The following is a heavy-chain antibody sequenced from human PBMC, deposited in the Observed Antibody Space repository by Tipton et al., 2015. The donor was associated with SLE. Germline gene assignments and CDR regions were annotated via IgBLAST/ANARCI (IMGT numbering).Heavy chain of an antibody. D-gene: IGHD3-16*01. Sequence: TLSLTCSVSGHSVTIYSWSWIRQTPLKGLEWIGYVSNTGGTNYNPSLKSRVTMSVDTSKNQFSLNLRSVTASDAAVYYCASGGGNYYFDFWDQGTRVTVSS. V-gene: IGHV4-4*08. CDR1: GHSVTIYS. J-gene: IGHJ4*02. CDR3: ASGGGNYYFDF. CDR2: VSNTGGT.